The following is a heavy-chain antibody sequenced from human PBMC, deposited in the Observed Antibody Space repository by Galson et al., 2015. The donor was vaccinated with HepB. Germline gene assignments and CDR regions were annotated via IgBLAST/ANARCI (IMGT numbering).Heavy chain of an antibody. Sequence: SLRLSCAGSDFIFSRFSMNWVRQAPGKGLEWLAFISSDSKNTYYADSVKGQFTISRDNAKNALYLQMDSLRAEDTAVYYCAMTLRVYYYGMDVWGQGTTVTVSS. V-gene: IGHV3-21*01. CDR1: DFIFSRFS. D-gene: IGHD5-24*01. CDR3: AMTLRVYYYGMDV. J-gene: IGHJ6*02. CDR2: ISSDSKNT.